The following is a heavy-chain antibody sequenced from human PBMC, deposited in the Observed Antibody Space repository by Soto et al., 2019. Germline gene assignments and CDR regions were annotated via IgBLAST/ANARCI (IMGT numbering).Heavy chain of an antibody. D-gene: IGHD3-10*01. CDR2: IYYSGST. CDR1: GGSISSYY. Sequence: PSETLSLTCTVSGGSISSYYWSWIRQPPGKGLEWIGYIYYSGSTNYNPSLKSRVTISVDTSKNQFSLKLSSVTAADTAVYYCAGRITMVRGVIDDYWGQGTLVTSPQ. V-gene: IGHV4-59*12. CDR3: AGRITMVRGVIDDY. J-gene: IGHJ4*02.